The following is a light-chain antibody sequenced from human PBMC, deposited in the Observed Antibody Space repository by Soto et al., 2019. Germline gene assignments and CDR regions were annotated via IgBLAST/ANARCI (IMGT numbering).Light chain of an antibody. V-gene: IGKV3-20*01. CDR2: GAS. Sequence: EIVLTQSTGTLSLSAGERATPSCRASQSVSSSYLAWYQQKPGQTPRLLIYGASNRATGIPDRFSGSGSGTDFTLTISILEPEDFAVYYCQQYGSSPWTFGQGTKVDIK. J-gene: IGKJ1*01. CDR1: QSVSSSY. CDR3: QQYGSSPWT.